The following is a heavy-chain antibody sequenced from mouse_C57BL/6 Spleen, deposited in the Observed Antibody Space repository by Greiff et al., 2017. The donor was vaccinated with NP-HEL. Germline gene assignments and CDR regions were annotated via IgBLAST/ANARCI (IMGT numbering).Heavy chain of an antibody. V-gene: IGHV1-82*01. CDR3: ARRDLDY. J-gene: IGHJ2*01. Sequence: QVQLQQSGPELVKPGASVKISCKASGYAFSSSWMNWVKQRPGKGLEWIGGIYPGDGDTNYNGKFKGKATLTADKSSSTAYMQLSSLTSEDSAVYFCARRDLDYWGQGTTLTVSS. CDR1: GYAFSSSW. CDR2: IYPGDGDT. D-gene: IGHD3-3*01.